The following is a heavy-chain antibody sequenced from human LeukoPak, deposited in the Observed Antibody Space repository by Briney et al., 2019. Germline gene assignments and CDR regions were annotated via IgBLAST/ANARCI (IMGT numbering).Heavy chain of an antibody. CDR1: GGSFSGYY. J-gene: IGHJ4*02. V-gene: IGHV4-34*01. CDR2: INHSGST. Sequence: KPSETLSLTCAVYGGSFSGYYWSWLRQPPGKGLEWIGEINHSGSTNYNPSLKSRVTISVDTSKNQFSLKLSTVTAADTAVYYCAVQGGEEMATITNYWGQGTLVTVSS. CDR3: AVQGGEEMATITNY. D-gene: IGHD5-24*01.